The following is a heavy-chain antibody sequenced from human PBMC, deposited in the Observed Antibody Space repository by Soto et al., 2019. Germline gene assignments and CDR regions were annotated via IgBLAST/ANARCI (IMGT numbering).Heavy chain of an antibody. Sequence: RGSLTLSCDSSVFTFSNYGMHWVGQAPGKGLEWVAAIRYDGSNKYYADSVNGRFTIPRDNSKNTLYLQMNSLRAEDTAVYYCARHRKSAGRYYYYGMDVWGQGTTVTVSS. V-gene: IGHV3-33*01. CDR3: ARHRKSAGRYYYYGMDV. J-gene: IGHJ6*01. CDR2: IRYDGSNK. CDR1: VFTFSNYG.